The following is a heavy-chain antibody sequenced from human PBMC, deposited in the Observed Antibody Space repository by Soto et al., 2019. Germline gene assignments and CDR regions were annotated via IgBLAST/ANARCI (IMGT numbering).Heavy chain of an antibody. V-gene: IGHV3-30-3*01. Sequence: GGSLRLSCATSGFSFRSYHMHWVRQAPGKGLEWVTTISYNENNKYYTDSVKGRFTISRDNSKNTLYLQMNSLRAEDTAVYYCVRGDNWNDEATDYWGQGTLVTVSS. CDR1: GFSFRSYH. CDR2: ISYNENNK. J-gene: IGHJ4*02. CDR3: VRGDNWNDEATDY. D-gene: IGHD1-1*01.